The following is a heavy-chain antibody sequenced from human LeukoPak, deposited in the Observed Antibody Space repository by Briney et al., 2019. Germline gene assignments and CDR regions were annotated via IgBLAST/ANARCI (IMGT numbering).Heavy chain of an antibody. V-gene: IGHV3-30*04. J-gene: IGHJ4*02. D-gene: IGHD3-10*01. Sequence: PGRSLRLSCAASGFTFSSYAMHWVRQAPGKGLEWVAVISYDGSNKYYAGSVKGRFTISRDNSKNTLYLQMNSLRAEDTAVYYCARERIRGEDYWGQGTLVTVSS. CDR3: ARERIRGEDY. CDR1: GFTFSSYA. CDR2: ISYDGSNK.